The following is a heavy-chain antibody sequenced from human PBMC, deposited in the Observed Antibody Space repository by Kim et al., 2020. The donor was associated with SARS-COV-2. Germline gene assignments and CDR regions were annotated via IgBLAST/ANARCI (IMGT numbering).Heavy chain of an antibody. J-gene: IGHJ5*02. CDR3: ANSPGPAAKDACDP. V-gene: IGHV4-39*01. D-gene: IGHD2-2*01. CDR2: VHYSGST. Sequence: PGTGLEGIGSVHYSGSTYNNPSLQSRITLSNDTSKNQFSLKLSSVTAADRAVYYCANSPGPAAKDACDPWGQGILVTVSS.